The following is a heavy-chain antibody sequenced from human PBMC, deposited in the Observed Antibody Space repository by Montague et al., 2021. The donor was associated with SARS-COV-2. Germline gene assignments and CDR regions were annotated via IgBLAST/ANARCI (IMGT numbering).Heavy chain of an antibody. CDR1: GASLSSDSLS. Sequence: VPSGASLSSDSLSWHWIRQSPSRGLEWLASTYYRSKWYNDSAPSVSGRATVKPDTSRNQFSLHLDSVTPEDTALYFCARKMDSSFDVWGKGTMVIVSS. CDR2: TYYRSKWYN. CDR3: ARKMDSSFDV. V-gene: IGHV6-1*01. D-gene: IGHD2-2*03. J-gene: IGHJ3*01.